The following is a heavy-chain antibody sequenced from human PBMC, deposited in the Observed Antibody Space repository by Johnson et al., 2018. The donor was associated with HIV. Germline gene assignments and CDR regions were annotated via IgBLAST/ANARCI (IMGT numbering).Heavy chain of an antibody. CDR2: ISYDGSNK. V-gene: IGHV3-30*04. D-gene: IGHD5-18*01. Sequence: QVYLVESGGGVVQPGRSLRLSCAASGFNFSSYAMHWVRQAPGTGLEWVAVISYDGSNKYYADSVKGRFTISRDNSKNTLYLQMNSLRAEDTAVYYCARGRRIQLWLLADAFDIWGQGTMVTVSS. CDR1: GFNFSSYA. J-gene: IGHJ3*02. CDR3: ARGRRIQLWLLADAFDI.